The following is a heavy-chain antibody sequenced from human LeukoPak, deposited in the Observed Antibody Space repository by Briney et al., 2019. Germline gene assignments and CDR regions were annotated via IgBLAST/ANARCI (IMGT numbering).Heavy chain of an antibody. CDR3: ARGPPSGSYYRY. CDR1: GFTFSSYW. V-gene: IGHV3-74*01. D-gene: IGHD1-26*01. Sequence: GGSLRLSCAASGFTFSSYWMHWVRQAPGEGLVWVSRIDPDDSGSTYADSVKGRFTISRDNSKNTLYLQMNSLRAEDTAVYYCARGPPSGSYYRYWGQGTLVTVSS. J-gene: IGHJ4*02. CDR2: IDPDDSGS.